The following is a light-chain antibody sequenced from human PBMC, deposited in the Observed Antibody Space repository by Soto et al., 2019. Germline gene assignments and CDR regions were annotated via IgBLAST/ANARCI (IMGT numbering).Light chain of an antibody. CDR3: ERYDSSPSYT. CDR2: GAS. CDR1: QSVSSSY. Sequence: EIVLTQSPGTLSLSPGERATLSCRASQSVSSSYLAWYQQKPGQAPRLLIYGASSRATGIPDRFSGSGSGTDFTLTISRLEPEDFAVYDCERYDSSPSYTFGQGTKLEIK. V-gene: IGKV3-20*01. J-gene: IGKJ2*01.